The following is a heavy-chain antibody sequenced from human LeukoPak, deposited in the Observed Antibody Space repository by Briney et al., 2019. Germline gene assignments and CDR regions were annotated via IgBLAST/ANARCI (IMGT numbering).Heavy chain of an antibody. CDR3: AKGPLRGTAAAIDY. V-gene: IGHV3-30*18. Sequence: GKSLRLSCAASGFTFNNYGMHWVRQAPGKGLEWVAVISYDGRNIHYPDSVKGRFTISRDISTDTLWLQMDSLRTKDTAVYYCAKGPLRGTAAAIDYWGQGTLVTVSS. J-gene: IGHJ4*02. D-gene: IGHD2-2*01. CDR2: ISYDGRNI. CDR1: GFTFNNYG.